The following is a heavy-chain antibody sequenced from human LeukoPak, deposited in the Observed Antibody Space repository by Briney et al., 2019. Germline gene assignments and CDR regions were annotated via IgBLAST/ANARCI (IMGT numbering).Heavy chain of an antibody. Sequence: GGSLRLSCAASGFTFSSYWMHWVRQTPGKGLVWVSRINTDGSSTSYADSVKGRFTISRDNAKNTLYLQMNSLRAEDTAVYYCASDSVDTALGIDYWGQGTLVTVSS. V-gene: IGHV3-74*01. CDR2: INTDGSST. J-gene: IGHJ4*02. D-gene: IGHD5-18*01. CDR3: ASDSVDTALGIDY. CDR1: GFTFSSYW.